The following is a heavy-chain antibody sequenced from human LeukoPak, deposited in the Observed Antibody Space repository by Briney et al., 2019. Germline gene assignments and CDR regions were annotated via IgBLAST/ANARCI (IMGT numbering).Heavy chain of an antibody. CDR1: GFTFSSYA. V-gene: IGHV3-23*01. J-gene: IGHJ4*02. CDR2: ISGSGGST. D-gene: IGHD5-18*01. CDR3: AKDGTAMVTGDY. Sequence: GGSLRLSCAASGFTFSSYAMSWVRKAPGKGLEWVSAISGSGGSTYYADSVKGRFTISRDNSKNTLYLQMNSLRAEDTAVYYCAKDGTAMVTGDYWGQGTLVTVSS.